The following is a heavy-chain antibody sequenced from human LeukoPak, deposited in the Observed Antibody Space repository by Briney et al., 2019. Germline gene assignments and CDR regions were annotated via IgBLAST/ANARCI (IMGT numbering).Heavy chain of an antibody. Sequence: PSETQSLTCAVYGGSFSGYYWSWIRQPPGKGLEWIGEINHSGSTNYNPSLKSRVTISVDTSKNQFSLKLSSVTAADTAVYYCARQKARGYYYYGMDVWGQGTTVTVSS. CDR3: ARQKARGYYYYGMDV. J-gene: IGHJ6*02. CDR2: INHSGST. V-gene: IGHV4-34*01. CDR1: GGSFSGYY.